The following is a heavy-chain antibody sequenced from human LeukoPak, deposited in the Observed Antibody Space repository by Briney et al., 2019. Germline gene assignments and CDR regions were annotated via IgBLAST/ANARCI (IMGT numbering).Heavy chain of an antibody. V-gene: IGHV3-30-3*01. D-gene: IGHD3-9*01. J-gene: IGHJ4*02. CDR3: ARGLYDILTGCDY. Sequence: GGSLRLSCAASGFTFSSYAMHWVRQAPGKGLEWVAVISYDGSNKYYADSVKGRFTISRDNSKNTLYLQMYSLRAEDTAVYYCARGLYDILTGCDYWGQGTLVTVSS. CDR1: GFTFSSYA. CDR2: ISYDGSNK.